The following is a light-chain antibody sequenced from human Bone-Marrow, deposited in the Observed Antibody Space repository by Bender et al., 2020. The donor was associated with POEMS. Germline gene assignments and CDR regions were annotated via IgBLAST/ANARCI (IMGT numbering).Light chain of an antibody. V-gene: IGLV2-23*01. Sequence: QSGLAQPASVPASPGQSITIPCTGTSSDIGTYKFVSWYQQYTGKAPKLLIYEGTKRPSGVSSRFSGSKSGNMASLTISGLQAEDEAHYYCSSYAGDTTWLFGGGTKVTVL. CDR1: SSDIGTYKF. CDR2: EGT. CDR3: SSYAGDTTWL. J-gene: IGLJ3*02.